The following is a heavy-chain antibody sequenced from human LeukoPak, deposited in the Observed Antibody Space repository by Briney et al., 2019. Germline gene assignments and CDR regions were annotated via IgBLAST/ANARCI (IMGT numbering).Heavy chain of an antibody. CDR2: ISGSGDST. CDR3: YYAGY. CDR1: GFPFSSYV. Sequence: GGSLRLSCAASGFPFSSYVMRWVRQGPGKGLQWVSAISGSGDSTDYADSVKGRFTISRDNSKNILYLEMSRLRDDDTAVYHCYYAGYWGQGTQVIVSS. J-gene: IGHJ4*02. V-gene: IGHV3-23*01.